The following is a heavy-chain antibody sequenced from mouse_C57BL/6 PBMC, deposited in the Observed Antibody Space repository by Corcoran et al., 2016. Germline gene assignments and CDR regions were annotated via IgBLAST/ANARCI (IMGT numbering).Heavy chain of an antibody. V-gene: IGHV9-3*01. Sequence: QIQLVQSGPELKKPGETVKISCKASGYTFTTYGMSWVKQAPGKGLKWMGWINTYSGVPTYADDFKGRFAFSLETSASTAYLQINNLKNEDTATYFCARDYYGSSTDYWGQGTTLTVSS. D-gene: IGHD1-1*01. CDR3: ARDYYGSSTDY. J-gene: IGHJ2*01. CDR1: GYTFTTYG. CDR2: INTYSGVP.